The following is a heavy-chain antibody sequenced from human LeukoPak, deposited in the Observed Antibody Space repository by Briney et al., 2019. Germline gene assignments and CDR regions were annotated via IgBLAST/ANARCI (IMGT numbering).Heavy chain of an antibody. CDR1: GFTFSSYS. J-gene: IGHJ3*02. Sequence: GGSLRLSCAASGFTFSSYSMNWVRQAPGKGLEWVSSISSSSSYIYYADSVKGRFTISRDNAKNSLYLQMNSLRAEDTAVYYCARDGFYYYDSRTGAFDIWGQGTMVTVSS. CDR3: ARDGFYYYDSRTGAFDI. CDR2: ISSSSSYI. D-gene: IGHD3-22*01. V-gene: IGHV3-21*01.